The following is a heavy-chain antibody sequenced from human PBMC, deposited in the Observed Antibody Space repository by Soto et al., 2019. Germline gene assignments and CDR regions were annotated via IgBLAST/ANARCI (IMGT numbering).Heavy chain of an antibody. CDR1: GYTFTSYG. CDR2: ISAYNGNT. Sequence: ASVKVSCKASGYTFTSYGISWVRQAPGQGLEWMGWISAYNGNTNYAQKLQGRVTMTTDTSTGTAYMELRSLRSDDTAVYYCASPDSSGYSAFDIWGQGTMVTVSS. J-gene: IGHJ3*02. V-gene: IGHV1-18*04. CDR3: ASPDSSGYSAFDI. D-gene: IGHD3-22*01.